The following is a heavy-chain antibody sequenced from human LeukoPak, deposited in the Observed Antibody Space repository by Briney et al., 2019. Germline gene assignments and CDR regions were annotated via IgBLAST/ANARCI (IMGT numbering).Heavy chain of an antibody. CDR3: ARDGGLVGATTPLDY. D-gene: IGHD1-26*01. CDR2: ISSSSSYI. V-gene: IGHV3-21*01. Sequence: GGSLRLSCAASGFTFSSYSMNWVRQAPGKGLEWVSSISSSSSYIYYADSVKGRFTISRDNAKNSLYLQMNSLRAEDTAVYYCARDGGLVGATTPLDYWGQGTLVTVSS. CDR1: GFTFSSYS. J-gene: IGHJ4*02.